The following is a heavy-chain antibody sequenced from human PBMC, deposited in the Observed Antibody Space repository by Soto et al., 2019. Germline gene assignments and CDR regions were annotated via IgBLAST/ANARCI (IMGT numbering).Heavy chain of an antibody. D-gene: IGHD7-27*01. CDR1: GFSLSTSGVG. J-gene: IGHJ3*01. CDR2: MYWYDDK. Sequence: QITLKESGTTLVNPTQTLTLTCTFSGFSLSTSGVGVGWIRQPPGKALEWLALMYWYDDKRYSPSLKSRLTLTKDTSKNQVVLTMTNMDPLDTATYYCAHSPLELGSPPLDAFDLWGQGTMVTVSS. CDR3: AHSPLELGSPPLDAFDL. V-gene: IGHV2-5*01.